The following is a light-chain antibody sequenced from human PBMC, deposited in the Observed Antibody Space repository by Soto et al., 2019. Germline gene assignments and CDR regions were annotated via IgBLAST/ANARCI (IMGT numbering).Light chain of an antibody. CDR3: QQSYSTPAT. CDR1: QSISSY. J-gene: IGKJ4*01. CDR2: AAS. Sequence: DIQMTQSPSSLSASVGDRVTITCRASQSISSYLNWYQQKPGKAPKLLIYAASSLQSGVPSRFSGSGSGTDFTLTISILHPEDFAPNYCQQSYSTPATFGGGTKVEIK. V-gene: IGKV1-39*01.